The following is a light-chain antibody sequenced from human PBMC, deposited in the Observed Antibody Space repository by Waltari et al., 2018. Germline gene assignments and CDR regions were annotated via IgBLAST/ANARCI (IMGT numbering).Light chain of an antibody. V-gene: IGLV1-51*01. J-gene: IGLJ2*01. Sequence: QSVLTQPPSVSAAPGQKVTISCSGSSPNLGQNYLSWYQQFPGTTPKLLIYDNGKRPSGIPERFSGSKSGTSANLDITGLQTGDEADYYCATWDDTLSAVVFGGGTKLSVL. CDR3: ATWDDTLSAVV. CDR2: DNG. CDR1: SPNLGQNY.